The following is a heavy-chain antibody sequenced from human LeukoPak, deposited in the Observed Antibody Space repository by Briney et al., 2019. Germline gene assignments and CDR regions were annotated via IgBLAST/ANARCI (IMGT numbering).Heavy chain of an antibody. J-gene: IGHJ4*02. V-gene: IGHV3-23*01. CDR3: AKSVAARGDSY. CDR1: GFTFSSYA. Sequence: GGSLRLSCAASGFTFSSYAMSWVRQAPGKGLEWVSAISGSGGSTYYADSVKGRFTISRDNSKNTLYLQMNSLRAEDTAVFYCAKSVAARGDSYWGQGTLVTVSS. D-gene: IGHD2-21*02. CDR2: ISGSGGST.